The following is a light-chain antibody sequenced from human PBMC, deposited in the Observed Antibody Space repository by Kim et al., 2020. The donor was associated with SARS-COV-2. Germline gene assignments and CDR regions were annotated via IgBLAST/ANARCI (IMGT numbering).Light chain of an antibody. CDR1: QAVSGDQ. V-gene: IGKV3-20*01. CDR2: GAS. J-gene: IGKJ2*02. Sequence: SPGERLTLSCRASQAVSGDQVAWDVQRPDQAPRLLIYGASSRAPDIADRFTGSGSGTDFTLTISRLDPEDFAVYFCQQYGHSPRTFGQGTKVDIK. CDR3: QQYGHSPRT.